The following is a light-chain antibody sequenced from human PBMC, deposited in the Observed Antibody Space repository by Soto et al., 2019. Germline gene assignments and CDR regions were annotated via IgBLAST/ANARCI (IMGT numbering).Light chain of an antibody. V-gene: IGKV1-9*01. Sequence: MQLTQSHSSLSASVEERVTIRCRASQGIGTYLAWYQQKPGKAPKLLIYAAFTLHSGVPARFSGSRSGTDFTLPISSLQPEDFGVYYCQQYDTSPRTFVQDTKGDIK. J-gene: IGKJ1*01. CDR1: QGIGTY. CDR3: QQYDTSPRT. CDR2: AAF.